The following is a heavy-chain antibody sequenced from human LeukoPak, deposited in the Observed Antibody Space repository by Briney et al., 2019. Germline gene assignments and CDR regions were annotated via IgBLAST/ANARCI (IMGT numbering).Heavy chain of an antibody. D-gene: IGHD5-24*01. J-gene: IGHJ4*02. V-gene: IGHV4-59*01. CDR2: IYYSGST. Sequence: EWIRYIYYSGSTNYNPSLKSRVTISVDTSKNQFSLKLSSVTAADTAVYYCARARDGYNLDYWCQGTLVTVTS. CDR3: ARARDGYNLDY.